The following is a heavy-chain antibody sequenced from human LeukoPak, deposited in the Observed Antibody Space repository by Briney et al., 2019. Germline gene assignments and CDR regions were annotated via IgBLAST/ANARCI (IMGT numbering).Heavy chain of an antibody. J-gene: IGHJ6*03. CDR2: INHSGST. Sequence: SETLSLTCAVYGGSFSGYYWSWIRQPPGKGLEWNGEINHSGSTNYTPSLESRVGIAVDTSKTQFSMKLSSVTTANTAVYYCDRGLTFAISHCYYMDGWGKGTTVTVSS. CDR3: DRGLTFAISHCYYMDG. CDR1: GGSFSGYY. D-gene: IGHD3-16*01. V-gene: IGHV4-34*01.